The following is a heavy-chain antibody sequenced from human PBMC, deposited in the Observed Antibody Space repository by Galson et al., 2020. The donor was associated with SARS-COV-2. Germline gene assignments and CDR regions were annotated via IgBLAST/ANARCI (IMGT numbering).Heavy chain of an antibody. V-gene: IGHV3-30*04. D-gene: IGHD3-9*01. CDR2: ILHDGSKR. CDR3: ARASARYDILTACNY. Sequence: GGSLRLSCVGSGFTFSGYQMHWVRQAPGKGLEWVAHILHDGSKRYYADSVQGRFTISRDNIKNTLYLEIDSLRVEDTAIYYCARASARYDILTACNYWGQGILVNVSS. J-gene: IGHJ4*02. CDR1: GFTFSGYQ.